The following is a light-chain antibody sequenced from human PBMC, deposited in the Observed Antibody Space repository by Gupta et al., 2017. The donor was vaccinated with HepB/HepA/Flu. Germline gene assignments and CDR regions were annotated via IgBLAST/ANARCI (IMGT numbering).Light chain of an antibody. CDR3: QKYNSAPRVT. V-gene: IGKV1-27*01. Sequence: DIQMTQSPSSLSASVGDRVTITCRASQGISNYLAWYQQKPGKVPKLLIYAASTLQSGVPSRFSGSGSGPDXTLTISXLQLEDVATYYCQKYNSAPRVTFGXGTKVDIK. CDR2: AAS. CDR1: QGISNY. J-gene: IGKJ3*01.